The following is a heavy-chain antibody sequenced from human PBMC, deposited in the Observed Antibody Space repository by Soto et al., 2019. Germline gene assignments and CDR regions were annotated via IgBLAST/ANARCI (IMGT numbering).Heavy chain of an antibody. CDR3: AMGNYYGSGSYPYFDY. CDR1: GGTFSSYT. J-gene: IGHJ4*02. D-gene: IGHD3-10*01. CDR2: IIPILGIA. V-gene: IGHV1-69*02. Sequence: QVQLVQSGAEVKKPGSSVKVSCKASGGTFSSYTISWVRQAPGQGLEWMGRIIPILGIANYAQKFQGRVTITXXKXTIXAYMELSSLRSEDTAVYYCAMGNYYGSGSYPYFDYWGQGTLVTVSS.